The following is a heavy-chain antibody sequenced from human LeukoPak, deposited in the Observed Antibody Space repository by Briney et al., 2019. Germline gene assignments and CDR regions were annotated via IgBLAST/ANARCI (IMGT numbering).Heavy chain of an antibody. V-gene: IGHV4-61*01. CDR2: ISYTGST. J-gene: IGHJ6*02. CDR1: GGSVSSGNYY. CDR3: ARDRKVLRFLEWLPTHTNYYYYGMDV. Sequence: TPSETLSLTCTVSGGSVSSGNYYWNWIRQPPGKGLEWIGYISYTGSTNYNPSLKSRVTVSVDTSKNQFSLKLSSVTAADTAVYYCARDRKVLRFLEWLPTHTNYYYYGMDVWGQGTTVTVSS. D-gene: IGHD3-3*01.